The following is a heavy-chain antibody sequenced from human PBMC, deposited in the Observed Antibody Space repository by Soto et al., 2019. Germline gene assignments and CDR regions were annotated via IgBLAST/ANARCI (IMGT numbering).Heavy chain of an antibody. Sequence: QVQLVQSGAEVKKPGASVKVSCKASGYTFTSYGISWVRQAPGQGLEWMGWISAYNGNTNYAQKLQGRVTMTTDTSTSTAYMELRRLRSDDTAWYYCARDMWEAGYYYYYGMDVWGQGTTVTVSS. J-gene: IGHJ6*02. V-gene: IGHV1-18*01. CDR2: ISAYNGNT. D-gene: IGHD1-26*01. CDR3: ARDMWEAGYYYYYGMDV. CDR1: GYTFTSYG.